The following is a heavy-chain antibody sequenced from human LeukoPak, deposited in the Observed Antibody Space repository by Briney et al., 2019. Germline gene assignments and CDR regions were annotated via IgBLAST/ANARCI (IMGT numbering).Heavy chain of an antibody. Sequence: SVKVSCKASGGTFSGYAISWVRQAPGQGLEWMGGIIPIFGTANYAQKFQGRVTITADESTSTAYMELSSLRSEDTAVYYCASKRGVDCSGGSCYRFDYWGQGTLVTVSS. V-gene: IGHV1-69*01. J-gene: IGHJ4*02. CDR3: ASKRGVDCSGGSCYRFDY. D-gene: IGHD2-15*01. CDR2: IIPIFGTA. CDR1: GGTFSGYA.